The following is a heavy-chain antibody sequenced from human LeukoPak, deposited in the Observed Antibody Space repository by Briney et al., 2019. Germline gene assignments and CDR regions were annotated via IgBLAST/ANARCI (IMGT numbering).Heavy chain of an antibody. CDR1: GFTFSSFA. CDR2: IKQDGSEK. V-gene: IGHV3-7*01. Sequence: PGGSLRLSCVASGFTFSSFAMSWVRQAPGKGLEWVANIKQDGSEKYYVDSVKGRFTISRDNAKNSLYLQMNSLRAEDTAVYYCARDLYDSSGYPWYWGQGTLVTVSS. CDR3: ARDLYDSSGYPWY. J-gene: IGHJ4*02. D-gene: IGHD3-22*01.